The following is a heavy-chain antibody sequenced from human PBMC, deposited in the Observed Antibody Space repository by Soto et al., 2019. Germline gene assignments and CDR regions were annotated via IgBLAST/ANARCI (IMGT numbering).Heavy chain of an antibody. D-gene: IGHD3-3*02. CDR2: VYYGGAIFYSGNI. CDR1: GDSISSSNSH. J-gene: IGHJ3*02. V-gene: IGHV4-39*01. CDR3: VRYDRINMKPYSPEGFHI. Sequence: KPSETLSLTCTVSGDSISSSNSHWGWTRQPPGKGLEYIGSVYYGGAIFYSGNIYYNPSLKSRVTISVDTSKNQFSLRLSSVTAADTGVYYCVRYDRINMKPYSPEGFHIWGQGTMVTVS.